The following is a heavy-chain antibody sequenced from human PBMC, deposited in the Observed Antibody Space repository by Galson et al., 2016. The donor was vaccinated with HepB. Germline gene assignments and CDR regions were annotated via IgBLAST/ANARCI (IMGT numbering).Heavy chain of an antibody. CDR3: TKAAIAMAPPYYMDV. D-gene: IGHD6-19*01. CDR1: EFKFDDYA. CDR2: IRWDSRNI. Sequence: SLRLSCAASEFKFDDYAMHWVRQVPGKGLQWVSGIRWDSRNIGYAATVKGRLTISRDNAKNSLYLQMNSLTTEDTALYYCTKAAIAMAPPYYMDVWGKGTTVTVSS. V-gene: IGHV3-9*01. J-gene: IGHJ6*03.